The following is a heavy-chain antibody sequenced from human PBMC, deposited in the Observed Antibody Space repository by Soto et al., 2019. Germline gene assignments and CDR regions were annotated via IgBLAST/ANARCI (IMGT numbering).Heavy chain of an antibody. CDR2: IYYSGTS. CDR3: ARSNSVVDY. CDR1: GGSISTSGYF. D-gene: IGHD4-4*01. J-gene: IGHJ4*02. V-gene: IGHV4-39*01. Sequence: SETLSLTCTVSGGSISTSGYFWGWIRQPPGKGLEWIGTIYYSGTSYADSVKGRFTISRDNAKNTLHLQMNSLRAEDTAVYYCARSNSVVDYWGQGTLVTVSS.